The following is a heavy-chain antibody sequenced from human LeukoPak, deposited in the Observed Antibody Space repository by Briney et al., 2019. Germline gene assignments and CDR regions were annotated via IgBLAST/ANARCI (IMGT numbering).Heavy chain of an antibody. J-gene: IGHJ4*02. V-gene: IGHV3-30*18. CDR1: GFTFSLYG. CDR2: ISNDGSKN. D-gene: IGHD3-10*01. CDR3: VKTFGGGFGGVSDY. Sequence: PGRSLRLSCAASGFTFSLYGMHWVRQAPGKGLEWVAVISNDGSKNYNADSVKGRFTISRDNSKKILYLQMNSLRAEDTAVYYCVKTFGGGFGGVSDYWGQGTLVTVSS.